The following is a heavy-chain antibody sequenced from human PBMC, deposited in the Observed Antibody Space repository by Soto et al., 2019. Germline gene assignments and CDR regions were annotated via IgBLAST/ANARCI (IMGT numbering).Heavy chain of an antibody. D-gene: IGHD5-12*01. Sequence: SETLSLTCTVSGGSISSYYWSWIRQPPGKGLEWIGYIYYSGSTNYNPSLKSRVTISVDTSKNQFSLKLSSVTAADTAVYYCARVRGYDNYYYYGMDVWGQGTTVTVSS. J-gene: IGHJ6*02. V-gene: IGHV4-59*01. CDR2: IYYSGST. CDR1: GGSISSYY. CDR3: ARVRGYDNYYYYGMDV.